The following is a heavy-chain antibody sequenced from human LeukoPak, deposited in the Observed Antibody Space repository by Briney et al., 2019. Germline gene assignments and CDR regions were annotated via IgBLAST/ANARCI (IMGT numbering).Heavy chain of an antibody. Sequence: SETLSLTCTVSGGSIRSSYYYWGWIRQPPGKGLEWIGSIYDSGSTYYNPSLKSRVTISVDTSKNQFSLKLNSVTAADTAVYYRARGPIRFLEWFRTGSNWFDPWGQGTLVTVSS. J-gene: IGHJ5*02. D-gene: IGHD3-3*01. CDR3: ARGPIRFLEWFRTGSNWFDP. V-gene: IGHV4-39*01. CDR2: IYDSGST. CDR1: GGSIRSSYYY.